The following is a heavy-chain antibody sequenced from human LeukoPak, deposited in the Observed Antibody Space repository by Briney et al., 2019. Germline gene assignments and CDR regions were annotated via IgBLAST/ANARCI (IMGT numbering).Heavy chain of an antibody. Sequence: PGGSLRLSCAASGFTVSSNYMTWVRQPPGRGLEWVSVIYADGSTYYADSVKGRFTISRDNSKNTLYMQMNSLRAEDTAVYYCAKAPTPVVAATLFHHWGQGTLVTVS. D-gene: IGHD2-15*01. CDR2: IYADGST. CDR3: AKAPTPVVAATLFHH. CDR1: GFTVSSNY. V-gene: IGHV3-53*01. J-gene: IGHJ1*01.